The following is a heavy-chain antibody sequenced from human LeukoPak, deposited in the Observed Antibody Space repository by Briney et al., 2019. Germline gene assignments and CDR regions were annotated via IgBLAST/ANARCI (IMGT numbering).Heavy chain of an antibody. J-gene: IGHJ4*02. V-gene: IGHV1-2*02. Sequence: ASVKVSCKASGYTFTSYDINWVRQAPGQGLEWMGWINPNSGGTNYAQKFQGRVTMTRDTSISTAYMELSRLRSDDTAVYYCARSGYYYDSSGYYREFDYWGQGTLVTVSS. CDR2: INPNSGGT. CDR3: ARSGYYYDSSGYYREFDY. CDR1: GYTFTSYD. D-gene: IGHD3-22*01.